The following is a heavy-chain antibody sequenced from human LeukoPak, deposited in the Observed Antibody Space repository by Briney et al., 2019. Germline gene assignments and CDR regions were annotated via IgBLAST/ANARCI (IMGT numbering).Heavy chain of an antibody. CDR3: ARDGCSSTSCYGFDY. Sequence: PSETLSLTCAVSGGSISSSNWWSWVRQPPGKGLEWSGYIYYSGSTNYNPSLKSRVTISVDTSKNQLSLKLSSVTAADTAVYYCARDGCSSTSCYGFDYWGQGTLVTVSS. CDR1: GGSISSSNW. D-gene: IGHD2-2*01. CDR2: IYYSGST. J-gene: IGHJ4*02. V-gene: IGHV4-4*02.